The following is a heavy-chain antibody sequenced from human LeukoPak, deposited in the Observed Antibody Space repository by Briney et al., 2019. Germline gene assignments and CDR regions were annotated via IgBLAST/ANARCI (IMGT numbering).Heavy chain of an antibody. D-gene: IGHD2-8*01. CDR3: ARVQAGKWDFDY. CDR2: IRSDSSII. Sequence: GGSLRLSCAASGFSFNTYSMNWVRQSPGKGLEWVSYIRSDSSIIYYADSVKGRFTMSRDNGKNSLYLQMNSLRVEDTAVYFCARVQAGKWDFDYWGQGTLVTVSS. V-gene: IGHV3-48*01. CDR1: GFSFNTYS. J-gene: IGHJ4*02.